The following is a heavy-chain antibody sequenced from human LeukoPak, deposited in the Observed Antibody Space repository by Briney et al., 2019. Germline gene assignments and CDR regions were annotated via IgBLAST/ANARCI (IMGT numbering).Heavy chain of an antibody. CDR1: GFSFSSYE. V-gene: IGHV3-48*03. Sequence: GGSLRLSCAASGFSFSSYEMHWVRQAPGKGLEWVSYISSSGSTIYYADSVKGRFTISRDNAKNSLYLQMNSLRAEDTAVYYCARDHEDIVVVPAAIRLGYYFDYWGQGTLVTVSS. J-gene: IGHJ4*02. D-gene: IGHD2-2*01. CDR3: ARDHEDIVVVPAAIRLGYYFDY. CDR2: ISSSGSTI.